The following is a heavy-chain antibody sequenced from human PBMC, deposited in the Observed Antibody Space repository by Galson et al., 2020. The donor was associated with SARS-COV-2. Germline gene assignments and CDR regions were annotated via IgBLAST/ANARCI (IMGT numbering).Heavy chain of an antibody. V-gene: IGHV4-30-4*01. Sequence: ASETLSLTCTVSGGSMSSADYSWSWIRQPPGKGLEWIGHIYYSGNTYYNPSLKSRLTISLDTSKNQFSLKLSSVTAADTAMYYCARVRPMITFGGVTVRWFDPWGQGTLVTVSS. CDR1: GGSMSSADYS. J-gene: IGHJ5*02. D-gene: IGHD3-16*01. CDR2: IYYSGNT. CDR3: ARVRPMITFGGVTVRWFDP.